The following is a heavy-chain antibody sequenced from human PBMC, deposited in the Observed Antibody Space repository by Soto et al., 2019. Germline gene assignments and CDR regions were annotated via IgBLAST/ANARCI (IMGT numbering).Heavy chain of an antibody. CDR2: IRHSGST. V-gene: IGHV4-34*01. CDR3: AARGSLYSSSWTDGY. J-gene: IGHJ4*02. D-gene: IGHD6-13*01. CDR1: GGSFSGYY. Sequence: SETLSLTCAVSGGSFSGYYWSWIRQPPGKGLEWIGEIRHSGSTNYNPSLKSRVTISVDTSNNQFSLKLSSVTAADTAVYYCAARGSLYSSSWTDGYWGQGILVTVSS.